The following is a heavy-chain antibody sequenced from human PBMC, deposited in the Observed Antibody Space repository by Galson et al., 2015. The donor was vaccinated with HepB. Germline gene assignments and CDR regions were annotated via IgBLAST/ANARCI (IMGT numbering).Heavy chain of an antibody. CDR2: IKSKTDGGTT. CDR3: TTDPQNYYDSSGFDY. V-gene: IGHV3-15*07. Sequence: SLRLSCAASGFTFSNAWMNWVRQAPGKGLEWVGRIKSKTDGGTTDYAAPVKGRFTIPRDDSKNTLYLQMNSLKTEDTAVYYCTTDPQNYYDSSGFDYWGQGTLVTVSS. CDR1: GFTFSNAW. J-gene: IGHJ4*02. D-gene: IGHD3-22*01.